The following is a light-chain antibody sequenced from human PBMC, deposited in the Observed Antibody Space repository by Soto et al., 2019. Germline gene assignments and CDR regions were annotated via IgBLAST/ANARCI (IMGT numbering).Light chain of an antibody. Sequence: AIPMTQSPSSLSASVGDRVTITCRASQGIRNDLGWYQQKPVKAPKVLTYAASSLQSGVTSRFSGSGSGTDFTLTISSLQPEDFATYYCLQDYNCPFNFGPGTKVDIK. CDR3: LQDYNCPFN. J-gene: IGKJ3*01. CDR1: QGIRND. CDR2: AAS. V-gene: IGKV1-6*01.